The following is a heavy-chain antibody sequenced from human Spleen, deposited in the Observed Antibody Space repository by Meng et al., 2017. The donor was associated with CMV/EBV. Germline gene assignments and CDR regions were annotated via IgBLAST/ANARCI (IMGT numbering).Heavy chain of an antibody. D-gene: IGHD3-10*01. CDR2: INPKSGDT. Sequence: ASVKVSCKASGYTFVGYYIHWVRQAPGQGLEWMGWINPKSGDTKYTQNFQGRVTMTRDTSISTACMELGGLRSDDTAVYYCAKGLGYSSGSYSRRDGDYFFYAMDLWGQGTTVTVSS. CDR3: AKGLGYSSGSYSRRDGDYFFYAMDL. CDR1: GYTFVGYY. J-gene: IGHJ6*02. V-gene: IGHV1-2*02.